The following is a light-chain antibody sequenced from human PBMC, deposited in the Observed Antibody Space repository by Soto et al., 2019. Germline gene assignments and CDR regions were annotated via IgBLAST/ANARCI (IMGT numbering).Light chain of an antibody. Sequence: EIVMTQSPATLSVSPGERATLSCRASQSVSSNLAWYQQKPGQAPRLLIYGASTRATGIPARFSGSGSGTEFTLTISSLQSADFAVYYCQQYNNWPPDTFGPGTKVDIK. CDR2: GAS. V-gene: IGKV3D-15*01. CDR1: QSVSSN. CDR3: QQYNNWPPDT. J-gene: IGKJ3*01.